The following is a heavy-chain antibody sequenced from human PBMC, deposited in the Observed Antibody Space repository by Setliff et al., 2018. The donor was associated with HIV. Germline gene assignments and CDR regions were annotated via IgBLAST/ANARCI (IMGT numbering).Heavy chain of an antibody. J-gene: IGHJ4*02. CDR2: IYHSGST. Sequence: SSETLSLTCAVSGYSISSGYYWGWIRQPPGKGLEWIGSIYHSGSTYDSPSLKSRVTISVDTSKNQFSLSLTSVTAADTAVYYCAKFFGGYGDYMGFDYWGQGTLVTVSS. CDR3: AKFFGGYGDYMGFDY. CDR1: GYSISSGYY. D-gene: IGHD4-17*01. V-gene: IGHV4-38-2*01.